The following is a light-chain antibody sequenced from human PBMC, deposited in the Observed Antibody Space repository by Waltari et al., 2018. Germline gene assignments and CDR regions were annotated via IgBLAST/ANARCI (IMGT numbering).Light chain of an antibody. V-gene: IGLV2-8*01. CDR3: SSYAASNNVV. CDR2: EVS. CDR1: SSDVGGYNY. J-gene: IGLJ1*01. Sequence: QSALTQPPSAPGSPGQSVTISCTGTSSDVGGYNYVSWYQQHPGTAPTLILYEVSKGPSGVPDRYSGSNSGTTASLTVTGLQAENEANYYSSSYAASNNVVYGSGTKVTVL.